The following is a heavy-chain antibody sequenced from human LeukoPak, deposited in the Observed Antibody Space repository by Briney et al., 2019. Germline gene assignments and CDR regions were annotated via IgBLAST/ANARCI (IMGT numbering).Heavy chain of an antibody. J-gene: IGHJ4*02. CDR1: GFTFSNAW. CDR2: IKSKTDGGTT. CDR3: TFSYLDRKYDY. Sequence: PGGSLRLSCAASGFTFSNAWMSWVRQAPGKGLEWVGRIKSKTDGGTTDYAAPVKGRLTISRDDSKNTLYLQMNSLKTEDTAVYYCTFSYLDRKYDYWGQGTLVTVSS. V-gene: IGHV3-15*01.